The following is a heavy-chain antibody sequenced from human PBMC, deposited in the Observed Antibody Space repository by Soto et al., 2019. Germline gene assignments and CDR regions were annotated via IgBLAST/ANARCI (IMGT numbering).Heavy chain of an antibody. CDR3: VGVPFHYDSGNFDY. D-gene: IGHD3-22*01. CDR2: ISAYNGNT. Sequence: ASVKVSCKASGYTFTSYGISWVRQAPGQGLEWMGWISAYNGNTNYAQKLQGRVTMTTDTSTSTAYMELRSLRSDDTAVYYCVGVPFHYDSGNFDYWGKGTPVTVDS. V-gene: IGHV1-18*01. CDR1: GYTFTSYG. J-gene: IGHJ4*02.